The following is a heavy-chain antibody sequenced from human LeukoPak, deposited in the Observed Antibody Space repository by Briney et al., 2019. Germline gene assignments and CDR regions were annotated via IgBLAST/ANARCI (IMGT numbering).Heavy chain of an antibody. J-gene: IGHJ6*02. CDR3: ARGTPGDTAYYGMDV. CDR2: ISAYNGNT. CDR1: GYTFTSYG. V-gene: IGHV1-18*01. D-gene: IGHD5-18*01. Sequence: ASVKVSCKASGYTFTSYGISWVRQAPGQGLEWMGWISAYNGNTNYAQKLQGRVTMTTDTSTSTAYMELRSLRSDDTAVYYCARGTPGDTAYYGMDVWGQGTTVTVSS.